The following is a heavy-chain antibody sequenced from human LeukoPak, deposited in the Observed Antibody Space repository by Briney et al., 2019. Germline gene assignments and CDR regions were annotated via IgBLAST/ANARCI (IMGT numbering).Heavy chain of an antibody. CDR1: GFTFSSYS. Sequence: PGGSLRLSCAASGFTFSSYSMNWVRQAPGKGLEWVASIRQDGSDKYYVGSVKGRFTISRDNAKNSLYLQMNSLRAEDTAVYDCARDGGMVRGVIYGMDVWGQGTTVTVSS. D-gene: IGHD3-10*01. CDR2: IRQDGSDK. CDR3: ARDGGMVRGVIYGMDV. V-gene: IGHV3-7*01. J-gene: IGHJ6*02.